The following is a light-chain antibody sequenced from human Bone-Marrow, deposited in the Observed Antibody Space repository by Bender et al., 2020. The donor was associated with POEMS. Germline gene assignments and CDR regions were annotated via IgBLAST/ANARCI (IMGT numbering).Light chain of an antibody. CDR2: EVS. CDR3: CSYGPAWL. CDR1: SNDIGSFDH. J-gene: IGLJ2*01. Sequence: QSALTQPASVSGSPGQSVTISCTGTSNDIGSFDHVSWYQQHPGKVPNLIIYEVSQRPSGVSNRFSASKSGNTASLTISGLQAEDEADYYCCSYGPAWLFGGGTKLTV. V-gene: IGLV2-23*02.